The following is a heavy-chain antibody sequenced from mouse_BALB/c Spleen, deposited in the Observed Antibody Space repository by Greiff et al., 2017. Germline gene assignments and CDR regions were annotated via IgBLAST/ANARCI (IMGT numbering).Heavy chain of an antibody. V-gene: IGHV1S135*01. Sequence: VQLQQSGPELGKPGASVKISCKASGYSFTGYNMYWVKQSHRKSLEWIGYIDPYNGGTSYNQKSKGKATLTVVKSSSTAYMHLNSLTSEDSAIYYCARGAVVATDAMDYWGQGTSVTVSS. CDR2: IDPYNGGT. CDR1: GYSFTGYN. D-gene: IGHD1-1*01. J-gene: IGHJ4*01. CDR3: ARGAVVATDAMDY.